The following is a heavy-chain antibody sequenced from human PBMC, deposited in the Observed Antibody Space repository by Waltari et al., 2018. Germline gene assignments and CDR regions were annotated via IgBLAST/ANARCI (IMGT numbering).Heavy chain of an antibody. CDR1: GGSFSGYY. Sequence: GQLQQWGEGRWKTAETMGSRCAVYGGSFSGYYWSWIRQPPGRGLEWFGAINHSGSTTSNPSLTSRVAISLATSQNQFSLELSSVTSADPAVYYCARGPEYDSSGYYYFDYWGPGTLVTVSS. D-gene: IGHD3-22*01. CDR2: INHSGST. J-gene: IGHJ4*02. CDR3: ARGPEYDSSGYYYFDY. V-gene: IGHV4-34*01.